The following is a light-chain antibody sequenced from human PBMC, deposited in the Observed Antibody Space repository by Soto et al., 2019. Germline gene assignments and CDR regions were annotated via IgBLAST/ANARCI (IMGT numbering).Light chain of an antibody. J-gene: IGKJ2*01. CDR2: DAS. Sequence: DIQMTQSPSSPSASVGDRVTITCQASQDISNYLNWYQQKPGKAPKLLIYDASNLETGVPSRFSGSGSGTVFTFTISSLQAEDIATYYCQQYDNLPPMYTFGQGTKLEIK. CDR3: QQYDNLPPMYT. CDR1: QDISNY. V-gene: IGKV1-33*01.